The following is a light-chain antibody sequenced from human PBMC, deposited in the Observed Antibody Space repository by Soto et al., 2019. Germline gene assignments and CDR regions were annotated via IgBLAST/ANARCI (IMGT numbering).Light chain of an antibody. V-gene: IGLV2-8*01. Sequence: SVLTQPPSASGSPGQSVTISCIGIASDIGRYNYVSWYQHHPGKAPKLIIYEVTKRPSGVPDRFSGSKSGNTASLTVSGLQADDEADYYCNSYVGSNNYVFGTGTKVTVL. CDR2: EVT. CDR1: ASDIGRYNY. CDR3: NSYVGSNNYV. J-gene: IGLJ1*01.